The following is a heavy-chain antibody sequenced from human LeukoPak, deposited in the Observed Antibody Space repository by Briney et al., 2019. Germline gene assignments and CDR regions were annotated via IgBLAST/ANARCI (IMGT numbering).Heavy chain of an antibody. Sequence: PSETLSLTCTVSDGSISSYYWSWIRQPPGKGLEWIGYINYSGSTNYNPSLKSRVTISVDTSKNQFSLKLSSVTAADTAVYYCARGGYCSGGSCYGGPFDYWGQGTLVTVSS. CDR3: ARGGYCSGGSCYGGPFDY. CDR2: INYSGST. CDR1: DGSISSYY. D-gene: IGHD2-15*01. J-gene: IGHJ4*02. V-gene: IGHV4-59*01.